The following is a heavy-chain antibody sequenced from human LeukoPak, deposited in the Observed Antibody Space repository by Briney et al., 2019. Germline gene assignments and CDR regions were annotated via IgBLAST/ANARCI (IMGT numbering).Heavy chain of an antibody. J-gene: IGHJ6*02. Sequence: SETLSLTCTVSGGSISSGSYYWSWIRQPAGKGLEWIGRIYTSGSTNYNPSLKSRVTISVDTSKNQFSLKLSSVTAADTAVYYRARDPNHYDFWSGGPSDYYGMDVWGQGTTVTVSS. CDR1: GGSISSGSYY. V-gene: IGHV4-61*02. D-gene: IGHD3-3*01. CDR3: ARDPNHYDFWSGGPSDYYGMDV. CDR2: IYTSGST.